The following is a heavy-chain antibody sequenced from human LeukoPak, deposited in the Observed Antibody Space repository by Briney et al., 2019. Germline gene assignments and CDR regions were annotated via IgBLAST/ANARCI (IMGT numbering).Heavy chain of an antibody. Sequence: GASVKVSCKASGGTFSSYAISWVRQAPGQGLEWMGRIIPILGIANYAQKFQGRVTITADKSTSTAYMELRSLRSDDTAVYYCARDGDVYYYYYMDVWGKGTTVTVSS. D-gene: IGHD4-17*01. V-gene: IGHV1-69*04. CDR3: ARDGDVYYYYYMDV. CDR1: GGTFSSYA. J-gene: IGHJ6*03. CDR2: IIPILGIA.